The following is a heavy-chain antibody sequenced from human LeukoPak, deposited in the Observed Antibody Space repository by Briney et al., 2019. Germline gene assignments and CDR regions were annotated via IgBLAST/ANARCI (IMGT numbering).Heavy chain of an antibody. D-gene: IGHD3-22*01. CDR2: ISGSGGST. CDR1: GFTFSSYA. J-gene: IGHJ4*02. V-gene: IGHV3-23*01. CDR3: AKINDSSGATDY. Sequence: GGSLRLSCAASGFTFSSYAMSWVRQAPGKGLEWVSAISGSGGSTYYADSVKGRFTIFRDNSKNTLYLQMNSLRAEDTAVYYCAKINDSSGATDYWGQGTLVTVSS.